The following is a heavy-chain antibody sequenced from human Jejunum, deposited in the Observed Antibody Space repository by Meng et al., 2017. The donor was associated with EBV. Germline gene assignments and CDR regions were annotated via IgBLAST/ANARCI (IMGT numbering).Heavy chain of an antibody. CDR2: IYHGGGT. V-gene: IGHV4-4*02. CDR1: GGSISDNDW. J-gene: IGHJ4*02. D-gene: IGHD3-22*01. Sequence: QVQLQESGQSLGKPSGTLSLTCVVSGGSISDNDWWSWVRQPPGKGLEWLGEIYHGGGTNYNPSLESRVTISVDKSKNQFSLKLNSVTVADTAVYYCAGNGYYALEYWGPGILVTVSS. CDR3: AGNGYYALEY.